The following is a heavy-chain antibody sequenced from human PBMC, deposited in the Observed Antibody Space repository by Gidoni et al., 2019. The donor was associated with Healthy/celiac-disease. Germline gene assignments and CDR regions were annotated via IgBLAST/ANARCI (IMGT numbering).Heavy chain of an antibody. J-gene: IGHJ6*02. D-gene: IGHD6-13*01. CDR2: IRSKANSYAT. CDR1: GFTFSGSA. V-gene: IGHV3-73*02. Sequence: EVQLVESGGGLVQPGGSLKLSCAASGFTFSGSAMHWVRQASGKGLEWVGRIRSKANSYATAYDASVKGRFTISRDDSKNTAYLQMNSLKTEDTAVYYCTPDLGIAAAGPYYYGMDVWGQGTTVTVSS. CDR3: TPDLGIAAAGPYYYGMDV.